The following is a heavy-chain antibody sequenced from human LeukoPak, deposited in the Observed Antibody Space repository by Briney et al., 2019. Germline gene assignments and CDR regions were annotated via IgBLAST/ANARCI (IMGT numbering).Heavy chain of an antibody. D-gene: IGHD5-12*01. CDR3: ARGNSGYQDLDC. J-gene: IGHJ4*02. CDR2: INPSTGST. V-gene: IGHV1-46*01. CDR1: GHTFTSYY. Sequence: ASVKVSFKASGHTFTSYYMYWVRQAPGQGLECMGIINPSTGSTNYAQQFQGRVTMTRDASTSTVYMELSSLKSEDTAVYYCARGNSGYQDLDCWGQGTLVTVSS.